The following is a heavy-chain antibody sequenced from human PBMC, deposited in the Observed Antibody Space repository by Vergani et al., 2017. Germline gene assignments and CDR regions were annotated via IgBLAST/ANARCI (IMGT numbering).Heavy chain of an antibody. CDR3: ATNYYGSGSFGYFDY. J-gene: IGHJ4*02. D-gene: IGHD3-10*01. CDR1: GGSFSGYY. CDR2: IYYSGST. V-gene: IGHV4-34*01. Sequence: QVQLQQWGAGLLKPSETLSLTCAVYGGSFSGYYWSWIRQPPGKGLEWIGSIYYSGSTYYNPSLKSRVTISVDTSKNQFSLKLSSVTAADTAVYYCATNYYGSGSFGYFDYWGQGTLVTVSS.